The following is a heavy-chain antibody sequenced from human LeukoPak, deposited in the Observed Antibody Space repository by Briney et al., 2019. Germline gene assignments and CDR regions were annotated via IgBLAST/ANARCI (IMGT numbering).Heavy chain of an antibody. Sequence: GASVTVSCKASGYTFTSYDINWVRQATGQGLEWMGWMNPNSGNTGYAQKFQGRVTMTRNTSISTAYMELSSLRSEDTAVYYCARAPARRRDGYNGPRGLDYWGQGTLVTVSS. V-gene: IGHV1-8*01. CDR1: GYTFTSYD. CDR3: ARAPARRRDGYNGPRGLDY. CDR2: MNPNSGNT. J-gene: IGHJ4*02. D-gene: IGHD5-24*01.